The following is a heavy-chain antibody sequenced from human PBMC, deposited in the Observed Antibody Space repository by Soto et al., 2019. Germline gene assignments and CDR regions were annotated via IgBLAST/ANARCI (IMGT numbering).Heavy chain of an antibody. V-gene: IGHV1-18*04. CDR3: ARDTLQYYGMDV. Sequence: ASVKVSCKASGYTFTGYYMHWVRQAPGQGLEWMGWISAYNGNTNYAQKLQGRVTMTTDTSTSTAYMELRSLRSDDTAVYYCARDTLQYYGMDVWGQGTTVTVSS. CDR1: GYTFTGYY. J-gene: IGHJ6*02. CDR2: ISAYNGNT.